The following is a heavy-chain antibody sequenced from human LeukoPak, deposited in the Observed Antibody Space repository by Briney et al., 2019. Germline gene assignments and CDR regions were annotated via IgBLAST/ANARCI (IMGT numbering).Heavy chain of an antibody. CDR1: GGSISSGGHY. CDR3: ARDEAIFGAGYYYGLDV. V-gene: IGHV4-31*03. Sequence: PSETLSLTCTVSGGSISSGGHYWSWIRQHPGKGLEWTGYINYSGSTYYNPSLKGRVTISVDTSQNQFSLRLSSVTAADTAVYYCARDEAIFGAGYYYGLDVWGQGTTVTVSS. D-gene: IGHD3-3*01. J-gene: IGHJ6*02. CDR2: INYSGST.